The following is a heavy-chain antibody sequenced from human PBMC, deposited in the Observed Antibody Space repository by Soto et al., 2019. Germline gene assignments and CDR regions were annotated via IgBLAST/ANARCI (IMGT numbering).Heavy chain of an antibody. Sequence: GGSLRLSCAASGFTFSSYWMSWFRQAPGKGLEWVANIKQDGSEENYVDSVKGRFTISRDNAKNALYLQMNSLRVEDTAVYYCAREIAARLWGKGTTVSVSS. D-gene: IGHD6-6*01. J-gene: IGHJ6*04. CDR3: AREIAARL. V-gene: IGHV3-7*01. CDR2: IKQDGSEE. CDR1: GFTFSSYW.